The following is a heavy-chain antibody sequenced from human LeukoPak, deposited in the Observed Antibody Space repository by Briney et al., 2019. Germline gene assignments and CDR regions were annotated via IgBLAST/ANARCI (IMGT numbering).Heavy chain of an antibody. J-gene: IGHJ4*02. CDR2: INPNRGGT. V-gene: IGHV1-2*06. Sequence: GASVKVSCKASGYTFTGYYMHWVRQAPGQGLEWIGRINPNRGGTNYAQKFQGRVTINRDTSISTASMERSRLRSDDTAVYYCATHTPTDPLDYWGQGTLVTVSS. CDR1: GYTFTGYY. D-gene: IGHD4-17*01. CDR3: ATHTPTDPLDY.